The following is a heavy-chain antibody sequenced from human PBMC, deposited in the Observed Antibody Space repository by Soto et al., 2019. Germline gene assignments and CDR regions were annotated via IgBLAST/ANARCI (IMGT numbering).Heavy chain of an antibody. D-gene: IGHD4-4*01. CDR1: GGSFSGYY. V-gene: IGHV4-34*01. CDR3: ARDRSMANDYSNYVDY. CDR2: INHSGST. J-gene: IGHJ4*02. Sequence: SETLSLTCAVYGGSFSGYYWSWIRQPPGKGLEWIGEINHSGSTNYNPSLKSRVTISVDTSKNQFSLKLSSVTAADTAVYYCARDRSMANDYSNYVDYWGQGTLVTVSS.